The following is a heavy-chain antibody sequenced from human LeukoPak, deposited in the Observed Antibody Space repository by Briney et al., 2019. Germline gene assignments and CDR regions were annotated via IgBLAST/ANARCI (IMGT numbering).Heavy chain of an antibody. Sequence: SETLSLTCAVYGGSFSGYYWSWIRQPPGKGLEWIGEINHSGSTNYNPSLKSRVTISVDTSKNQFSLKLSSVTAADTAVYYCARLRPGRAAAGRGVDYWGQGTLVTVSS. D-gene: IGHD6-13*01. V-gene: IGHV4-34*01. CDR3: ARLRPGRAAAGRGVDY. CDR1: GGSFSGYY. J-gene: IGHJ4*02. CDR2: INHSGST.